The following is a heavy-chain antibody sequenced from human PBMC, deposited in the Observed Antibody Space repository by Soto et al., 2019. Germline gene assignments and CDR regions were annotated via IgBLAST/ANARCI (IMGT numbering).Heavy chain of an antibody. Sequence: AETLSLTCTVSGGSISSDYWIWVRQAPGKGLEWIAFIFYTGITNYNPSLRSRVTISVDTSKNQCSLMLNSVTAADTAVYYCARKLELRGSYYYYYDMDVWGQGTTVTVSS. CDR1: GGSISSDY. CDR3: ARKLELRGSYYYYYDMDV. V-gene: IGHV4-59*01. CDR2: IFYTGIT. D-gene: IGHD1-7*01. J-gene: IGHJ6*02.